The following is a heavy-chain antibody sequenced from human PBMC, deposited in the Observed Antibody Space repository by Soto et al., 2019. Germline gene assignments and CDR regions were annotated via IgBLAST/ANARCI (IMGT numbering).Heavy chain of an antibody. D-gene: IGHD2-15*01. J-gene: IGHJ4*02. Sequence: GGSLRLSCAASGFTFSSYAMSWVRQATGKGLEWVSAISGSGGSTYYADSVKGRFTISRDNSKNTLYLQMNSLRAEDTAVYYCAKRYCSGGSCYLFYFDYWGQGTLVTVSS. CDR2: ISGSGGST. V-gene: IGHV3-23*01. CDR3: AKRYCSGGSCYLFYFDY. CDR1: GFTFSSYA.